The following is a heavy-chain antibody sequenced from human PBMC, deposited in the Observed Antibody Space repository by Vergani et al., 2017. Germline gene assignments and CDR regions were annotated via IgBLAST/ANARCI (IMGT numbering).Heavy chain of an antibody. J-gene: IGHJ6*02. Sequence: EVQLLESGGGLVQPGGSLRLSCAASGFTFSSYAMSWVRQAPGKGLEWVSAISGSGGSTYYADSVKGRFTISRNNSKNTLYLQMNSLRAEDTAVYYCAKDCYYGAGSRRGNGMDVGGQGTTVTVSS. CDR3: AKDCYYGAGSRRGNGMDV. V-gene: IGHV3-23*01. CDR2: ISGSGGST. D-gene: IGHD3-10*01. CDR1: GFTFSSYA.